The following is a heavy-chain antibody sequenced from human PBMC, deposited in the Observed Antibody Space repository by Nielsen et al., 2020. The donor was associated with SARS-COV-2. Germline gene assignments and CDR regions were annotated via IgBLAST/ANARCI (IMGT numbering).Heavy chain of an antibody. CDR2: ISWNSGSI. D-gene: IGHD2-15*01. CDR3: AREGPYCSGGSCYYYYGMDV. Sequence: SLKISCAASGFTFDDYAMHWVRQAPGKGLEWVSGISWNSGSIGYADSVKGRFTISRDNAKNTLYLQMNSLRDEDTAVYYCAREGPYCSGGSCYYYYGMDVWGQGTTVTVSS. CDR1: GFTFDDYA. V-gene: IGHV3-9*01. J-gene: IGHJ6*02.